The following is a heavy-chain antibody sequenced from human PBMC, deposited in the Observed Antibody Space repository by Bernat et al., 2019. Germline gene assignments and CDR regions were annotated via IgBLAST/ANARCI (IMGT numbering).Heavy chain of an antibody. J-gene: IGHJ5*01. Sequence: EVQLLESGGGLVQPGGSLRLSGAASGFTFSSYAMSWVRQAPGKGLEWVSASSGSGGSTYYADSVKGRFTISRDNSKNTLYLQMNSLRVEDTAVYYCARDPHGDYWFDSWGQGPLVTVSS. V-gene: IGHV3-23*01. CDR2: SSGSGGST. CDR3: ARDPHGDYWFDS. CDR1: GFTFSSYA. D-gene: IGHD4-17*01.